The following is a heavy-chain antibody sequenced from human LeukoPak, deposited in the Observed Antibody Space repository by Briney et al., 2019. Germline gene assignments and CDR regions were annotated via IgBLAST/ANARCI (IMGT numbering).Heavy chain of an antibody. CDR2: IYYSGFT. J-gene: IGHJ4*02. D-gene: IGHD5-12*01. Sequence: SETLSLTCTVSGGSISSSSYYWGWIRQPPEKGLEWIANIYYSGFTYYNPPLKSRVTMSVDTSKNQFSLKLNSMTAADTAVYYCARARGSVDFDSWGQGTPVTVSS. CDR3: ARARGSVDFDS. V-gene: IGHV4-39*01. CDR1: GGSISSSSYY.